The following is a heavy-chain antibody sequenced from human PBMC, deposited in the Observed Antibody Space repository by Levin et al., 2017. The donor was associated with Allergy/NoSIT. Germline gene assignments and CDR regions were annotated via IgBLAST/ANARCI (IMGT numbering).Heavy chain of an antibody. CDR2: ISGSGGST. V-gene: IGHV3-23*01. J-gene: IGHJ3*02. CDR3: AKLGVVVVAAVGAFDI. Sequence: GESLKISCAASGFTFSSYAMSWVRQAPGKGLEWVSAISGSGGSTYYADSVKGRFTISRDNSKNTLYLQMNSLRAEDTAVYYCAKLGVVVVAAVGAFDIWGQGTMVTVSS. CDR1: GFTFSSYA. D-gene: IGHD2-15*01.